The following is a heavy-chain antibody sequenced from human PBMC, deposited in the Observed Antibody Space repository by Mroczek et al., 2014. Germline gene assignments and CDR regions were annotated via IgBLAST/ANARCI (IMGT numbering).Heavy chain of an antibody. CDR3: ARRSSVAARAGFDY. CDR1: GGSISSSSHY. CDR2: IYYSGST. J-gene: IGHJ4*02. D-gene: IGHD6-6*01. Sequence: QVQLQQWGPGLVKPSETLSLTCTVSGGSISSSSHYWGWIRQPPGKGLEWIGSIYYSGSTYYNPSLKSRVTISVDTSKNQFSLKLSSVTAADTAVYYCARRSSVAARAGFDYWGQGTLVTVSS. V-gene: IGHV4-39*01.